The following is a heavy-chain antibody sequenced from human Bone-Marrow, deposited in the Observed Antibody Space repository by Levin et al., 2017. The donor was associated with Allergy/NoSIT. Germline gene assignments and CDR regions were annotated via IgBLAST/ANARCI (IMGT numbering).Heavy chain of an antibody. V-gene: IGHV4-34*01. CDR3: GVNTHGFDI. J-gene: IGHJ3*02. CDR2: ITHSGYT. CDR1: GGSFSGSY. D-gene: IGHD2-2*02. Sequence: PGGSLRLSCAVSGGSFSGSYCNWIRQPPGQGLEWLGEITHSGYTVYNPSLKSRVTMSLDTSKSHLSLNLTSVTAADIGVYYCGVNTHGFDIWGQGTVVTVSS.